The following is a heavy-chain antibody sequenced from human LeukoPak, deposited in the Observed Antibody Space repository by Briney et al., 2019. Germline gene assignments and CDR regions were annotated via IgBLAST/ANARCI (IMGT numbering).Heavy chain of an antibody. D-gene: IGHD6-13*01. J-gene: IGHJ4*02. CDR2: INHSGST. CDR1: GGSFNDYS. CDR3: ARLGLYTSSWYRYYYFDY. V-gene: IGHV4-34*01. Sequence: SETLSLTCGVHGGSFNDYSWTWIRQSPGKGLEWIGEINHSGSTTYNPSLQSRFTMSVDASKNQISLRLSSVTAADTAVYYCARLGLYTSSWYRYYYFDYWGQGTLVTVSS.